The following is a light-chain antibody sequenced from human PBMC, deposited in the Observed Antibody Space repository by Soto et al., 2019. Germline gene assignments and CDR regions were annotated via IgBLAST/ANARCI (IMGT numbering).Light chain of an antibody. J-gene: IGKJ2*01. CDR2: RAS. V-gene: IGKV3-15*01. CDR3: QQYDKWPPNYT. CDR1: QSVSSN. Sequence: EIVMTQSPATLSVSPGERATLSCRASQSVSSNLAWYQQKPGQPPRLLIYRASIRATGIPATFSGSGSGTEFTLTISSLQSEDFAVYYCQQYDKWPPNYTFGQGTKLE.